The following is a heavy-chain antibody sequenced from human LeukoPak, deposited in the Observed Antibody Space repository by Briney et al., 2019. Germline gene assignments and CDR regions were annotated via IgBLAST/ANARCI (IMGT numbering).Heavy chain of an antibody. J-gene: IGHJ4*02. CDR1: GFTFSSAW. CDR3: AKDGDGYTYGSIDY. V-gene: IGHV3-7*03. Sequence: GGSLRLSCAASGFTFSSAWMSWVRQAPGKGLEWVANIKQDGSEKYYVDSVKGRFTISRDNAKNSLYLQMNSLRAGDTALYYCAKDGDGYTYGSIDYWGQGILVTVSS. D-gene: IGHD5-18*01. CDR2: IKQDGSEK.